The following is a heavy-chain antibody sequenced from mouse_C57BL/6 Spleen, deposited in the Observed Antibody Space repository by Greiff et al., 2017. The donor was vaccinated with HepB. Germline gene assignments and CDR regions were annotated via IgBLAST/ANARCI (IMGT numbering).Heavy chain of an antibody. Sequence: QVQLQQPGTELVKPGASVKLSCKASGYTLTSYWMHWVKQRPGQGLEWIGNINPSNGGTNYNEKFKSKATLAVDKSSSTAYMQLSSLTSEDSAVYYCAREAPTSYYFDYWGQGTTLTVSS. J-gene: IGHJ2*01. D-gene: IGHD4-1*02. CDR3: AREAPTSYYFDY. CDR2: INPSNGGT. CDR1: GYTLTSYW. V-gene: IGHV1-53*01.